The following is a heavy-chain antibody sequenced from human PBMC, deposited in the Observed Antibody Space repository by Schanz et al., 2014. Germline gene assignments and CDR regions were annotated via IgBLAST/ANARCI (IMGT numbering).Heavy chain of an antibody. CDR2: ISGSGGST. V-gene: IGHV3-23*04. CDR3: ARDGGRDGYNLAFDV. CDR1: GFTFSTSA. Sequence: EVQLVESGGGLVEPGGSLRLSCEASGFTFSTSAMSWVRQAPGKGLEWVSTISGSGGSTYYADSVKGRFIISRDSSKNTLFLQMNSLRAEDTAVYFCARDGGRDGYNLAFDVWGQGTLVTVSS. J-gene: IGHJ3*01. D-gene: IGHD5-12*01.